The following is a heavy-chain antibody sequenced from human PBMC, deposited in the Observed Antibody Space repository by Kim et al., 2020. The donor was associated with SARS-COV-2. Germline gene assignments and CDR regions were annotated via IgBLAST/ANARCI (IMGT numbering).Heavy chain of an antibody. J-gene: IGHJ6*03. CDR1: GFTFDGSA. CDR2: ISSDGGST. V-gene: IGHV3-43*02. Sequence: GGSLRLSCAASGFTFDGSAMHWVRQAPGKGLEWVSRISSDGGSTDYADSVTGRVTISIDNSKNSLYLQMNSLRTEDPALYYCAKDRSEDYYDNMDVCGKGATCTVSS. CDR3: AKDRSEDYYDNMDV.